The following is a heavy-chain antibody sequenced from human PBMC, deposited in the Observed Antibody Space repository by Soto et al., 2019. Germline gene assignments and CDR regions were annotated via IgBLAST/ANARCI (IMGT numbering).Heavy chain of an antibody. Sequence: QVQLVQSGAEVKKPGSSVKVSCKASGGTFSSYTISWVRQAPGQGLEWMGRIIPILGIANYAQKFQGRVTITADKSTSTAYMELSSLRSEDTAVYYCARGCSGGSCYSGEDWFEPWGQGTLVTVSS. CDR1: GGTFSSYT. CDR2: IIPILGIA. J-gene: IGHJ5*02. D-gene: IGHD2-15*01. V-gene: IGHV1-69*02. CDR3: ARGCSGGSCYSGEDWFEP.